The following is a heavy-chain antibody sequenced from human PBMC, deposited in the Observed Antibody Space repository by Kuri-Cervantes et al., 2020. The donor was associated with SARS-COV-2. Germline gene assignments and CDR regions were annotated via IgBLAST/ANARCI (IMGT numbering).Heavy chain of an antibody. CDR1: GGSFSGYY. Sequence: SETLSLTCAVYGGSFSGYYWSWIRQPPGKGLEWIGEINHSGSTNYNPSLKSRVTMSVDTSKNQFSLKLSSVTAADTAVYYCARDYSGGWGYWGKGTTVTVSS. CDR3: ARDYSGGWGY. V-gene: IGHV4-34*01. D-gene: IGHD1-26*01. CDR2: INHSGST. J-gene: IGHJ6*04.